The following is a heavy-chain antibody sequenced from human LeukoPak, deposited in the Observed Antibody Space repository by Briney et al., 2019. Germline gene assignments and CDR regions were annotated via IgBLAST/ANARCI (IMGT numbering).Heavy chain of an antibody. D-gene: IGHD1-26*01. Sequence: ASVKVSCKVSGYTFTDYYMHWVQQAPGKGLEWIGLVDPEDGETIYAEKFQGRVTITADTSTDTAYMELSSLRSEDTAVYYCASGGRIVGATGDAFDIWGLGTMVTVSS. CDR3: ASGGRIVGATGDAFDI. J-gene: IGHJ3*02. V-gene: IGHV1-69-2*01. CDR1: GYTFTDYY. CDR2: VDPEDGET.